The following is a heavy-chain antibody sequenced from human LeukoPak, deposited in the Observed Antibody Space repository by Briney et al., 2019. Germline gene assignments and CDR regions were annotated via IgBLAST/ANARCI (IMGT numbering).Heavy chain of an antibody. CDR3: AREAPSSSYNWFDP. V-gene: IGHV4-39*02. CDR2: IYYSGST. D-gene: IGHD6-13*01. J-gene: IGHJ5*02. Sequence: SETLSLTCTVSGGSISSSSYYWGWIRQPPGKGLEWIGSIYYSGSTYYNPSLKSRVTISVDTSKNQFSLKLSSVTAADTAVYFCAREAPSSSYNWFDPWGQGALVTVSS. CDR1: GGSISSSSYY.